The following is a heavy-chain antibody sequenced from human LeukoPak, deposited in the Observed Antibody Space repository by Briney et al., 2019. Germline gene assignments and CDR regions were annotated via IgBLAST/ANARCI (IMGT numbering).Heavy chain of an antibody. Sequence: SETLSLTCTVSGGSVSSGSYYWSWIRQPPGKGLEWIGYIYYSGSTNYNPSLKSRVTMSLDTSKNQFSLKLSSVTAADTAVYYCARDTYDSSGYSKFDYWGQGTLVTVSS. CDR3: ARDTYDSSGYSKFDY. J-gene: IGHJ4*02. CDR2: IYYSGST. CDR1: GGSVSSGSYY. V-gene: IGHV4-61*01. D-gene: IGHD3-22*01.